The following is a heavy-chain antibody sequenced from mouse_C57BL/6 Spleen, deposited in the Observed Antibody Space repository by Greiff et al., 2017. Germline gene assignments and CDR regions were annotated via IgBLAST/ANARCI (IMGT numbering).Heavy chain of an antibody. J-gene: IGHJ3*01. V-gene: IGHV1-72*01. Sequence: QVQLKQPGAELVKPGASVKLSCKASGYTFTSYWMHWVKQRPGRGLEWIGRIDPNSGGTKYNEKFKSKATLTVDKPSSTAYMQLSSLTSEDSAVYYCARSGTTVEAWFAYWGQGTLVTVSA. CDR3: ARSGTTVEAWFAY. D-gene: IGHD1-1*01. CDR1: GYTFTSYW. CDR2: IDPNSGGT.